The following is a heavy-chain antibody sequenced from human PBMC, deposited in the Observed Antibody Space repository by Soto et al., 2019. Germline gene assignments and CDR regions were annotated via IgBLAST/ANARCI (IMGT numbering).Heavy chain of an antibody. Sequence: QVQLVQSGSEVKKPGSSVKVSCKASGGTFSDFTLSWLRQAHGRGLEWMGGIIPMIGATNNAQKLKGRLTITADKSTGTVYMELNSLRSDDTAVYYWARYWSAGTLYGAFDIWGQGTEVTVAP. D-gene: IGHD2-15*01. J-gene: IGHJ3*02. V-gene: IGHV1-69*06. CDR3: ARYWSAGTLYGAFDI. CDR2: IIPMIGAT. CDR1: GGTFSDFT.